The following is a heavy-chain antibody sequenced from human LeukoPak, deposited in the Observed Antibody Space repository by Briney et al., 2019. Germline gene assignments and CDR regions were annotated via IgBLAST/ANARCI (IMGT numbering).Heavy chain of an antibody. CDR1: GFTVSSNY. CDR3: ATNYGGPLNYYYMDV. J-gene: IGHJ6*03. CDR2: IYSGGST. D-gene: IGHD4-23*01. V-gene: IGHV3-53*01. Sequence: GGSLRLSCAASGFTVSSNYMSWVRQAPGKGLEWVSVIYSGGSTYYADSVKGRFTVSRDNSKNTLYLQMNSLRAEDTAVYYCATNYGGPLNYYYMDVWGKGTTVTVSS.